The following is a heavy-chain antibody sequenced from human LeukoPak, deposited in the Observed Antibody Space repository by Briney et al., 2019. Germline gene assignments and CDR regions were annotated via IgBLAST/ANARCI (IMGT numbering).Heavy chain of an antibody. CDR3: ARGTAITGYYFDY. CDR1: GDSISSYY. V-gene: IGHV4-59*08. J-gene: IGHJ4*02. Sequence: SETLSLTCTVSGDSISSYYWSWIRQPPGKGLEWIGYTYYSGSTNYNPSLKSRVTISVDTSKNQFSLKLSSVTAADTAVYYCARGTAITGYYFDYWGQGTLVTVSS. CDR2: TYYSGST. D-gene: IGHD1-20*01.